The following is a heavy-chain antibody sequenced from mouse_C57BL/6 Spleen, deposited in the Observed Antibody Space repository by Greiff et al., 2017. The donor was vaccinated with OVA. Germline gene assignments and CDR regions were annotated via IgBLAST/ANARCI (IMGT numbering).Heavy chain of an antibody. CDR3: AREVTGSWYFDV. D-gene: IGHD4-1*01. V-gene: IGHV1-64*01. CDR1: GYTFTSYW. Sequence: VQLQQPGAELVKPGASVKLSCKASGYTFTSYWMHWVKQRPGQGLEWIGMIHPNSGSTNYNEKFKSKATLTVDKSSSTAYMQLSSLTSEDSAVYYCAREVTGSWYFDVWGTGTTVTVSS. CDR2: IHPNSGST. J-gene: IGHJ1*03.